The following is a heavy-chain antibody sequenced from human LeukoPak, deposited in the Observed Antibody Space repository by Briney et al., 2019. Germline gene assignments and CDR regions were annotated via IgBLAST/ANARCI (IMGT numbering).Heavy chain of an antibody. Sequence: GGSLRLSCAASGLTGSHNYVSWVRQAPGKGLEWVSAIHTSGDTCYADSVKGRFTISRDTSKNTLYLQINSPRVEDTAVYYCIVFGDSNHWGQGTLVTVSS. J-gene: IGHJ5*02. CDR2: IHTSGDT. V-gene: IGHV3-53*01. D-gene: IGHD4-17*01. CDR1: GLTGSHNY. CDR3: IVFGDSNH.